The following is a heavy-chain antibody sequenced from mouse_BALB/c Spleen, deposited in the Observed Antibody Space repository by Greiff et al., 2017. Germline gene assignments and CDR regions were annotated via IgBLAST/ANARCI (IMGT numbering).Heavy chain of an antibody. D-gene: IGHD1-1*01. CDR3: AREGVFATVVAGHWYFGV. CDR1: GYTFTSYW. Sequence: DLVKPGASVKLSCKASGYTFTSYWINWIKQRPGQGLEWIGRIAPGSGSTYYNEMFKGKATLTVDTSSSTAYIQLSSLSSEDSAVYFCAREGVFATVVAGHWYFGVWGAGTTVTVSS. CDR2: IAPGSGST. V-gene: IGHV1S41*01. J-gene: IGHJ1*01.